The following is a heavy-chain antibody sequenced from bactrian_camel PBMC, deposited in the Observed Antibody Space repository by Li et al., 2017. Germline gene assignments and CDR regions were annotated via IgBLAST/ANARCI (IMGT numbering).Heavy chain of an antibody. Sequence: VQLVESGGGLVQPGGSLRLSCAASGFTFSTYGMSWVRQAPGKGLEWVSAINGIGSSTYYPDSVKGRFTISRDNAKNTLYLQMNSLKPEDTAMYYCATGDKYDSTKRDFRDQGTQVTVS. D-gene: IGHD2*01. CDR1: GFTFSTYG. CDR3: ATGDKYDSTKRDF. CDR2: INGIGSST. V-gene: IGHV3S40*01. J-gene: IGHJ4*01.